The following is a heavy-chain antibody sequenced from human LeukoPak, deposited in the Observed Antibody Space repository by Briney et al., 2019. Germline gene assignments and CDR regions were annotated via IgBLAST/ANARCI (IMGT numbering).Heavy chain of an antibody. CDR3: AKEHIVATIKGYYGLDV. V-gene: IGHV3-30*18. D-gene: IGHD5-12*01. J-gene: IGHJ6*02. CDR2: ISYDGSEK. CDR1: GFTFKSYD. Sequence: GKSLRLSCAASGFTFKSYDMHWVRQAPGKGLEWVAIISYDGSEKYYADSVKGRFTISRDNSRNTLSLQMNSLRAEDTAVYYCAKEHIVATIKGYYGLDVWGQGTTVTVSS.